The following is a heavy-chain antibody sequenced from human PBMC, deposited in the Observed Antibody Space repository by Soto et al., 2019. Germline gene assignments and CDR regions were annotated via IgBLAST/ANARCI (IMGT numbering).Heavy chain of an antibody. CDR2: ISGYGGKR. CDR3: ARGWPDY. V-gene: IGHV1-18*01. D-gene: IGHD2-15*01. J-gene: IGHJ4*02. CDR1: GYTFNTFG. Sequence: GASVKVSCKASGYTFNTFGVTWVRQAPGEGLEWMGCISGYGGKRDYSRKLQGRITLTADPSTSTSYMELRNLTSDDTAVYYCARGWPDYWGQGTLVTV.